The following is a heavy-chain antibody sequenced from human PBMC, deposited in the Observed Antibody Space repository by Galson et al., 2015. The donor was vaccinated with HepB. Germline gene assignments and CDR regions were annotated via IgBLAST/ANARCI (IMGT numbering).Heavy chain of an antibody. Sequence: SLRLSCAASGFTFSSYAMSWVRQAPGKGLEWVSAISGSGGSTYYADSVKGRFTISRDNSGNTLYLQMNSLRAEDTAVYYCAKDDYYDSSGYQHAEYFQHWGQGTLVTVSS. CDR3: AKDDYYDSSGYQHAEYFQH. D-gene: IGHD3-22*01. CDR2: ISGSGGST. J-gene: IGHJ1*01. CDR1: GFTFSSYA. V-gene: IGHV3-23*01.